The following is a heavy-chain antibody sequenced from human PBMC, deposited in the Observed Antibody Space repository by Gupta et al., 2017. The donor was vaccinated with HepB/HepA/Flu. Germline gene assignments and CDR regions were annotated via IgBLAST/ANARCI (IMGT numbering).Heavy chain of an antibody. CDR2: ISDSGGST. Sequence: EEKLLESGGGLVQPGWSLRLSCAASGFTFGSYDMIWFRQAPGKGLEWVSSISDSGGSTYYADSVKGRFTISRDNSKNTLYLQMNSLRAEDTAVYYCAKSITIFGVVIMDYYYMDVWGKGTTVTVSS. J-gene: IGHJ6*03. D-gene: IGHD3-3*01. V-gene: IGHV3-23*01. CDR3: AKSITIFGVVIMDYYYMDV. CDR1: GFTFGSYD.